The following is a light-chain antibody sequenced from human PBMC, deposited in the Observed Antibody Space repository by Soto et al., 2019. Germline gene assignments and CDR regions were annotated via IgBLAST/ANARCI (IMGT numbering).Light chain of an antibody. CDR1: QSINNR. J-gene: IGKJ1*01. CDR2: EAS. CDR3: QQSNSFWT. Sequence: GDRVTLTCRASQSINNRLAWYQQKAGKAPKLLIYEASTLESGVASRFSGSGSGTQFTLTISSLQPDDFATYYCQQSNSFWTFGQGTKVEIK. V-gene: IGKV1-5*03.